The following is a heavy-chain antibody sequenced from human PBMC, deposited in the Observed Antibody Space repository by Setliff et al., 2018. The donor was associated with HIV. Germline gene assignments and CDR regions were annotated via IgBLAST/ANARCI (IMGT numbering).Heavy chain of an antibody. Sequence: GGSLRLSCAASGFTLSDAWMSWVRQAPGKGLEWVSGISWNSGSIGYADSVKGRFTISRDNAKNSLYLQMNSLRAEDTALYYCAKDSRGGFYYFDYWGQGTLVTVSS. J-gene: IGHJ4*02. V-gene: IGHV3-9*01. CDR3: AKDSRGGFYYFDY. CDR1: GFTLSDAW. D-gene: IGHD3-16*01. CDR2: ISWNSGSI.